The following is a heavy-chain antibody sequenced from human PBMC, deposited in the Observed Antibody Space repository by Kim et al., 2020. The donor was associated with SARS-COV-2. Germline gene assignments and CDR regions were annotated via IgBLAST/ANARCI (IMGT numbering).Heavy chain of an antibody. D-gene: IGHD3-22*01. CDR2: INGDASST. Sequence: GGSLRLSCAASGFTFSRYWMHWVRKAPGKGLVWVSRINGDASSTTYADSAKGRSTFSRDNAKTTLYLQMNNLRTEDPAVYFCGWECLDSGYYYWYFDLWG. V-gene: IGHV3-74*03. CDR1: GFTFSRYW. J-gene: IGHJ2*01. CDR3: GWECLDSGYYYWYFDL.